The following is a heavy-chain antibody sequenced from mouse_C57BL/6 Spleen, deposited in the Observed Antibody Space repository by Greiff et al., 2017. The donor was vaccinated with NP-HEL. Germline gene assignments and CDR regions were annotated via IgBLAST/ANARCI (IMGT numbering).Heavy chain of an antibody. CDR2: ISSGGSYT. J-gene: IGHJ2*01. D-gene: IGHD3-2*02. Sequence: EVHLVESGGDLVKPGGSLKLSCAASGFTFSSYGMSWVRQTPDKRLEWVATISSGGSYTYYPDSVKGRFTISRDNAKNTLYLQMSSLKSEDTAMYYCARHQGEYSSGLDYWGQGTTLTVSS. V-gene: IGHV5-6*01. CDR1: GFTFSSYG. CDR3: ARHQGEYSSGLDY.